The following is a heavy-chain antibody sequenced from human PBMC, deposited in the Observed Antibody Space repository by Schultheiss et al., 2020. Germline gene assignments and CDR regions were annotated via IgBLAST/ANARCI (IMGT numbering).Heavy chain of an antibody. V-gene: IGHV4-39*07. Sequence: SETLSLTCTVSGGSVSSGSYYWSWIRQPPGKGLEWIGEINHSGSTNYNPSLKSRVTISVDTSKNQFSLKLSSVTAADTAVYYCARGRGIAVAGSRLRHRYFDLWGRGTLVTVSS. D-gene: IGHD6-19*01. CDR1: GGSVSSGSYY. J-gene: IGHJ2*01. CDR2: INHSGST. CDR3: ARGRGIAVAGSRLRHRYFDL.